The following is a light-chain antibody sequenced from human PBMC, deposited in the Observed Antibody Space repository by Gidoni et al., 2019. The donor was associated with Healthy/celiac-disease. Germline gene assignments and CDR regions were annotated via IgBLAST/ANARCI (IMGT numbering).Light chain of an antibody. V-gene: IGKV4-1*01. CDR1: QSVLYSSNNKNY. J-gene: IGKJ2*01. CDR2: WAS. CDR3: QQYYSTSYT. Sequence: ILMTQSPVFLVVSLGERATINFTSSQSVLYSSNNKNYLAWYQQKPGQPPKLLIYWASTRETGVPERFSGSGSGTDFTLTISSLQAEDVAVYYCQQYYSTSYTFGQGTKLEIK.